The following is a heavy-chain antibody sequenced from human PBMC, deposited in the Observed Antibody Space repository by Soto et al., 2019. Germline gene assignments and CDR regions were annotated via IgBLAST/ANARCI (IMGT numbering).Heavy chain of an antibody. CDR3: ARGYYDSSGYYPALVWFDP. D-gene: IGHD3-22*01. V-gene: IGHV4-59*01. Sequence: SETLSLTCTASGGSISSYYWSWIRQPPGKGLEWIGYIYYSGSTNYNPSLKSRVTISVDTSKNQFSLKLSSVTAADTAVYYCARGYYDSSGYYPALVWFDPWGQGTLVTVS. CDR1: GGSISSYY. J-gene: IGHJ5*02. CDR2: IYYSGST.